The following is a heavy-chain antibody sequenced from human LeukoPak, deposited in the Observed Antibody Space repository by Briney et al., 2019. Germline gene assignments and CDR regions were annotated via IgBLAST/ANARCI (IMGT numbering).Heavy chain of an antibody. Sequence: GASVKVSCKASGYTFTRYDTNWVRQGTGQGLEWMGWMNTDSGNTGYAQKFQGRVTITRNTSISTAYMEVTSLGSDDTAVYFCARASSSSSVLYYYYMDVWGKGTPVTVSS. CDR3: ARASSSSSVLYYYYMDV. CDR2: MNTDSGNT. D-gene: IGHD6-6*01. CDR1: GYTFTRYD. J-gene: IGHJ6*03. V-gene: IGHV1-8*03.